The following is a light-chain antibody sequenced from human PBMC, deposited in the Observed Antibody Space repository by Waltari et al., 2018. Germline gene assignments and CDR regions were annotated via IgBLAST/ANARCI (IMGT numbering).Light chain of an antibody. CDR3: QQRSSWPLT. V-gene: IGKV3-11*01. J-gene: IGKJ4*01. CDR1: QCVSSY. Sequence: ESVLTQSPATLSLSPGERATLSCRASQCVSSYLAWYQQKPGQAPRLLIYDASNRATGIPARFSGSGAGTDFSLTISSLEPEDFAVYYCQQRSSWPLTFGGGTKVEIK. CDR2: DAS.